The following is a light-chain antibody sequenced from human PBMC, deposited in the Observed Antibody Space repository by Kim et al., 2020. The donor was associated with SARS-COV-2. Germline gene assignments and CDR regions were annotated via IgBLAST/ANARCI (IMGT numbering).Light chain of an antibody. V-gene: IGLV2-8*01. CDR2: ELT. J-gene: IGLJ2*01. CDR1: TSEVGAYNY. Sequence: QSALTQPPSASGSPGQSVAISCNGTTSEVGAYNYVSWYQQHPGKAPKLMLYELTKRPSGVPDRFSGSKSGNTASLTVSGLQAEDEAHYYCSSYAGTNSVIFGGGTQLTVL. CDR3: SSYAGTNSVI.